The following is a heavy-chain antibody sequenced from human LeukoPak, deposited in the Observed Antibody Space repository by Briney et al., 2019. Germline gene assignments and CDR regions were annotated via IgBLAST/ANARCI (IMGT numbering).Heavy chain of an antibody. D-gene: IGHD4-17*01. CDR2: INPSGGRT. CDR1: GYTFTPYY. Sequence: ASVKVSCKASGYTFTPYYMNWVRQAPGQGLEWMGVINPSGGRTTYAQKFQGRVTMSRDTSTSTVYMELSSLRSEDTAVYYCARGMTTVTAETALGFWGQGTLVTVSS. V-gene: IGHV1-46*01. CDR3: ARGMTTVTAETALGF. J-gene: IGHJ4*02.